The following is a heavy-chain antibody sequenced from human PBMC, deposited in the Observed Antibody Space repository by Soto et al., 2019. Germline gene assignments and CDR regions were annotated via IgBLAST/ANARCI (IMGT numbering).Heavy chain of an antibody. CDR1: GFTFSSYS. CDR3: ARRTSGWYSDY. Sequence: EVQLVESGGGLVQPGGSLRLSCAASGFTFSSYSMIWVRQPPGKGLECISYIDSGGTTIFQTDSVKGRFTISRDNAKNSLYQQMNSLRGDDTAVYYCARRTSGWYSDYWGLGTLVTVSS. CDR2: IDSGGTTI. D-gene: IGHD6-19*01. V-gene: IGHV3-48*01. J-gene: IGHJ4*02.